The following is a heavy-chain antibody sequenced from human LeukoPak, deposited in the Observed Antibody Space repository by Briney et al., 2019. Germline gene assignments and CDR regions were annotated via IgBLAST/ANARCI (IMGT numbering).Heavy chain of an antibody. CDR1: GFTFSSYS. Sequence: GGSLRLACAASGFTFSSYSMSWVRQAPGKGLEWVSSISGSGGRINYADSVKSRFTISRDNSKNTLSLQMNSVTAEDTAVYYCAKNPRLVGWIYFDSWGQGILVTVSS. CDR3: AKNPRLVGWIYFDS. V-gene: IGHV3-23*01. J-gene: IGHJ4*02. CDR2: ISGSGGRI. D-gene: IGHD3-9*01.